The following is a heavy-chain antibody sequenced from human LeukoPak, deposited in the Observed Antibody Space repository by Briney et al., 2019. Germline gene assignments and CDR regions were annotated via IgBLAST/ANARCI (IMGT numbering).Heavy chain of an antibody. D-gene: IGHD6-19*01. CDR3: PRDGGSAWFLDY. CDR1: GFTFSSYA. J-gene: IGHJ4*02. Sequence: GGSLRLSCAASGFTFSSYAMHWVRQAPGKGLEWVANINQDGSTKYYVDSVKGRFTITRDNAKNSLYLQMNSLRAEDTAVYYCPRDGGSAWFLDYWGQGTLVTVSS. V-gene: IGHV3-7*01. CDR2: INQDGSTK.